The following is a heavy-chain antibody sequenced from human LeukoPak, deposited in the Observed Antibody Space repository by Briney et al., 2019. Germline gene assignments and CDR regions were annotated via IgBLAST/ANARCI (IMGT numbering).Heavy chain of an antibody. CDR1: GGSISSGDYY. Sequence: SQTLSLTCTVSGGSISSGDYYWSWIRQPPGKGLEWIGYIYYSGSTYYNPSLKTRVTMSVDTSKNLFSLKLRSVTAADTAVYYCARDVAARQGFDFWGQGTLVTVSS. J-gene: IGHJ4*02. CDR2: IYYSGST. D-gene: IGHD6-6*01. CDR3: ARDVAARQGFDF. V-gene: IGHV4-30-4*08.